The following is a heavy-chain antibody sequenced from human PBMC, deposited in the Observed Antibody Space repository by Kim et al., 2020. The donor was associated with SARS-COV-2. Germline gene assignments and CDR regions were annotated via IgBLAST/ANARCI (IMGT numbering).Heavy chain of an antibody. Sequence: SETLSLTCTVSGGSISNYYWSWIRQPPGKGLEWIGYIFYSGSTNYNPSLKSRVTISVDTSKNQFSLKLTSVTAADTAVYYCARYCGGGTCYIDYWGRGTL. J-gene: IGHJ4*02. D-gene: IGHD2-15*01. V-gene: IGHV4-59*08. CDR1: GGSISNYY. CDR3: ARYCGGGTCYIDY. CDR2: IFYSGST.